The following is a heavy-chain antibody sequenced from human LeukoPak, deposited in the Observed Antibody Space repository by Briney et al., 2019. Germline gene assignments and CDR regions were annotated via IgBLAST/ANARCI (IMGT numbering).Heavy chain of an antibody. V-gene: IGHV4-34*01. CDR3: AMVNKAAAGTLADY. J-gene: IGHJ4*02. CDR2: INHSGST. Sequence: SETLSLTCAVYGGSFSGYYWSWIRQTPGKGLEWIGEINHSGSTNYNPSLKSRVTISVDTSKNQFSLKLSSVTAADTAVYYCAMVNKAAAGTLADYWGQGTLVTVSS. CDR1: GGSFSGYY. D-gene: IGHD6-13*01.